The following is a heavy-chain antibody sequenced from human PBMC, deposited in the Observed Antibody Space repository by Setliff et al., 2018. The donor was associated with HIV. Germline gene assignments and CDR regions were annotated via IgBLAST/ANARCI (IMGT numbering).Heavy chain of an antibody. D-gene: IGHD4-17*01. CDR1: GYSFTRNF. CDR3: ASVNEVDADYGDFNDAFDI. CDR2: ISSYNGNT. Sequence: ASVKVSCKASGYSFTRNFVHWVRQAPGQRLEWMGWISSYNGNTNYAQNFQGRVTMTTDTFTDTAYMELRSLRSEDTAVYYCASVNEVDADYGDFNDAFDIWGQGTMVTVSS. V-gene: IGHV1-18*01. J-gene: IGHJ3*02.